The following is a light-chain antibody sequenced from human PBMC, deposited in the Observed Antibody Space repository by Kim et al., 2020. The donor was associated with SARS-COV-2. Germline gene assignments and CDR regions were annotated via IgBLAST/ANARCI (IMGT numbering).Light chain of an antibody. CDR1: QDIYTW. J-gene: IGKJ2*01. CDR2: RAS. CDR3: QHYNSVPYT. Sequence: SASVGERVTITGRASQDIYTWLAWYQQKPGKAPKLLIYRASTLESGVPSRFTGSGSATEFILTITDLQPDDFATYYCQHYNSVPYTFGQGTKLE. V-gene: IGKV1-5*03.